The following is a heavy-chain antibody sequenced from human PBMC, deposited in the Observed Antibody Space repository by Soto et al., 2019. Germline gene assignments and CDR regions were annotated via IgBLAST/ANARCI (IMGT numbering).Heavy chain of an antibody. Sequence: PSETLSLTCTVSGGSISSYYWSWIRQPPGEGLEWIGYIYYSGSTNYNPSLKSRVTISVDTSKNQFSLKLSSVTAADTAVYYCARDYYGSGVFPHSYGMDVWGQGTTVTVSS. J-gene: IGHJ6*02. CDR1: GGSISSYY. CDR2: IYYSGST. D-gene: IGHD3-10*01. CDR3: ARDYYGSGVFPHSYGMDV. V-gene: IGHV4-59*01.